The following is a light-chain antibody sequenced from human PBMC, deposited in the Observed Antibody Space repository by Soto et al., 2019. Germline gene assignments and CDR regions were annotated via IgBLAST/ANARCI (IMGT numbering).Light chain of an antibody. V-gene: IGKV3-20*01. Sequence: EIVLTQSPGTLSLSPGERATLSCRASQSVSSSFLAWYQQKPGQAPRLLIYGASSRATGIPVRFSGGGSGTDFTLTISRLEPEDFAVYYCQQYGSSPPWTFGQGNKVEIK. CDR2: GAS. CDR3: QQYGSSPPWT. CDR1: QSVSSSF. J-gene: IGKJ1*01.